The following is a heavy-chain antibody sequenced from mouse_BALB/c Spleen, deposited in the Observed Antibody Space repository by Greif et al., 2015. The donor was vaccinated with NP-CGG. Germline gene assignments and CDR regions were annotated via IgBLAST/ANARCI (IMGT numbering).Heavy chain of an antibody. D-gene: IGHD2-4*01. CDR2: ISSGGSYT. Sequence: EVQRVESGGGLVKPGGSLKLSCAASGFTFSSYTMSWVRQTPEKRLEWVATISSGGSYTYYPDSVKGRFTISRDNAKNTLYLQMSSLKSEDTAMYYCTLYDYDRHWYFDVWGAGTTVTVSS. CDR1: GFTFSSYT. V-gene: IGHV5-6-4*01. J-gene: IGHJ1*01. CDR3: TLYDYDRHWYFDV.